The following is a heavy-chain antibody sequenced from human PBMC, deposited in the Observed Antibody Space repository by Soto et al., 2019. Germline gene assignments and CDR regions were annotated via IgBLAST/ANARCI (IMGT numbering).Heavy chain of an antibody. J-gene: IGHJ4*02. Sequence: SETLSLTCAVSGGSISSSNWWSWVRQPPGKGLEWIGEIYHSGSTNYNPSLKSRVTISVDKSKNQFSLKLSSVTAADTAVYYCASGSAAAGTGIGYWGQGTLVTVSS. D-gene: IGHD6-13*01. CDR3: ASGSAAAGTGIGY. V-gene: IGHV4-4*02. CDR2: IYHSGST. CDR1: GGSISSSNW.